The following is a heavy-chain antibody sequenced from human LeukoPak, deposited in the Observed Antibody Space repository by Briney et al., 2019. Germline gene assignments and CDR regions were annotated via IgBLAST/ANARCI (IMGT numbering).Heavy chain of an antibody. Sequence: SETLSLTCTVSGGSISSSSYYWGWIRQPQGKGLEWIVSIYYSGSTYYTPSLKTRVTISVDTSKNQFSLKLSSVTAADTAVYYCASASNYVDYWGQGTLVTVSS. V-gene: IGHV4-39*01. CDR1: GGSISSSSYY. J-gene: IGHJ4*02. CDR2: IYYSGST. CDR3: ASASNYVDY. D-gene: IGHD4-11*01.